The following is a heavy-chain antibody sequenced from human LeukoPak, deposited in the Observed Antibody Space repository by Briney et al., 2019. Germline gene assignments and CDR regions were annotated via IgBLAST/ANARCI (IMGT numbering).Heavy chain of an antibody. CDR3: TRRSSAAGRQYFDY. J-gene: IGHJ4*02. D-gene: IGHD6-13*01. CDR2: IKSETDGGTT. V-gene: IGHV3-15*07. CDR1: GFTFSSAW. Sequence: GGSLRLSRAASGFTFSSAWMNWVRQAPGKGLEWVGRIKSETDGGTTDYAAPVKGTFTISRDDSENTLYLQMNSLKTEDTAVHYCTRRSSAAGRQYFDYWGQGTLVTVSS.